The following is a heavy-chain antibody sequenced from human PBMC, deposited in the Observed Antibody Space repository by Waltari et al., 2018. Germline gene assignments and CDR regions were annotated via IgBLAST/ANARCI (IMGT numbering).Heavy chain of an antibody. J-gene: IGHJ3*02. CDR3: ASSYSSIIRYAFDI. D-gene: IGHD6-13*01. CDR1: GGSISSSSYY. CDR2: IYYSGST. V-gene: IGHV4-39*01. Sequence: QLQLQESGPGLVKPSETLSLTCTVSGGSISSSSYYWGWIRQPPGKGLEWIGSIYYSGSTYSNPSLKSRVTISVDTSKNQFSLKLSSVTAADTAVYYCASSYSSIIRYAFDIWGQGTMVTVSS.